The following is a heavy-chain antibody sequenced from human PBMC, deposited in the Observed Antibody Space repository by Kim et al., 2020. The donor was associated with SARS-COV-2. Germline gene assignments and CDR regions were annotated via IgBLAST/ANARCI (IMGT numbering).Heavy chain of an antibody. CDR1: GYTFTSCA. V-gene: IGHV1-3*01. CDR2: ITGDNGDT. D-gene: IGHD3-22*01. Sequence: ASVKVSCKTSGYTFTSCAIHWVRQAPGQGLEWMGCITGDNGDTRYSQKFQGRVTITRDTSATTSYMEMSSLTSEDTAVYYCARGAGGYAGYILDAWGQGT. J-gene: IGHJ5*02. CDR3: ARGAGGYAGYILDA.